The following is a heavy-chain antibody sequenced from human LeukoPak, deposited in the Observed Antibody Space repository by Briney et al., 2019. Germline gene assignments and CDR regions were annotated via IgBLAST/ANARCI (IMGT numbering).Heavy chain of an antibody. CDR2: ISVGGTTI. D-gene: IGHD2-21*02. V-gene: IGHV3-48*03. J-gene: IGHJ2*01. CDR1: GFTFSSYE. Sequence: PGGSLRLSCATSGFTFSSYEVNWVRQAPGKGLEWLSYISVGGTTIYYADSVKGRFTISRDNAKNSLYLQMNSLRAEDTAVYYCARDEIGGSHSGYFDLWGRGTLVTVSS. CDR3: ARDEIGGSHSGYFDL.